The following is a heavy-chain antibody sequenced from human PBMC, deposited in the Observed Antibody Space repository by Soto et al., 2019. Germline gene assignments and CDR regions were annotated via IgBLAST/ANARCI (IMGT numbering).Heavy chain of an antibody. CDR3: SRLVKDWLSNLYYSYGMDV. D-gene: IGHD3-3*01. CDR1: GGSISSTSYY. J-gene: IGHJ6*02. V-gene: IGHV4-39*01. Sequence: SETLSLTCTVSGGSISSTSYYWGWIRQPPGKGLEWIGSIYYSGSTYYNPSLKSRVTISVDTSKNQFSLKLSSVTAADTAVYYCSRLVKDWLSNLYYSYGMDVWGQGTTVTVSS. CDR2: IYYSGST.